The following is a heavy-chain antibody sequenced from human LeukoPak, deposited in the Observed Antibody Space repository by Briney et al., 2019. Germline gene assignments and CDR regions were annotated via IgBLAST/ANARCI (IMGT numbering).Heavy chain of an antibody. CDR1: GFTSDDYA. V-gene: IGHV3-9*02. CDR2: ISWNSGSI. J-gene: IGHJ4*02. CDR3: AEDMSVRVDSSSALFDY. D-gene: IGHD6-6*01. Sequence: GRSLRLSCAASGFTSDDYAMHWVRQAPGKGLEWVSGISWNSGSIGYADSVKGRFTISRDNAKNSLYLQMNSLRAEDTALYYCAEDMSVRVDSSSALFDYWGQGTLVTVSS.